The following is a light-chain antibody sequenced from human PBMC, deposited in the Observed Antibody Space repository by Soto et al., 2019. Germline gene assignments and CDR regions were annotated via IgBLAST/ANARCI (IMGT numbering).Light chain of an antibody. Sequence: EIVLTQSPATRSLSPGERATLSCRASQSVSSYLAWYQQKPGQAPRLLIYDASNRATDIPARVSGSGAGTDFTITISSLEPEDFAVYYCQQRSNWPLTFGGGTKVELK. CDR1: QSVSSY. CDR2: DAS. CDR3: QQRSNWPLT. V-gene: IGKV3-11*01. J-gene: IGKJ4*01.